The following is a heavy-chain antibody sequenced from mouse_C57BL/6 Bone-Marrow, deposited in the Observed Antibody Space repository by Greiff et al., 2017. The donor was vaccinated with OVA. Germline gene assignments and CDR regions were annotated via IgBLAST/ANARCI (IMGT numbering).Heavy chain of an antibody. CDR3: ARSTLHWYFDV. J-gene: IGHJ1*03. CDR1: GYTFTSYW. V-gene: IGHV1-61*01. CDR2: IYPSDSET. Sequence: VQLQQSGAELVRPGSSVKLSCKASGYTFTSYWMDWVKQRPGQGLEWIGNIYPSDSETHYNQKFKDKATLTVDKSSSTAYMQLSSLTSEDSAVYYCARSTLHWYFDVWGTGTTVTVSS.